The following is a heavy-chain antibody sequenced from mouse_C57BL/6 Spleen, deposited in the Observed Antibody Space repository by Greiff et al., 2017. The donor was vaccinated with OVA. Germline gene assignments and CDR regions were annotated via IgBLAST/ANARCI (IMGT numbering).Heavy chain of an antibody. V-gene: IGHV1-82*01. J-gene: IGHJ1*03. Sequence: QVQLQQSGPELVKPGASVKISCKASGYAFSSSWMNWVKQRPGKGLEWIGRIYPGDGDTNYNGKFKGKATLTADKSSSTAYMQLSSLTSEDSAVYFCATITTVGYFDVWGTGTTVTVSS. D-gene: IGHD1-1*01. CDR1: GYAFSSSW. CDR2: IYPGDGDT. CDR3: ATITTVGYFDV.